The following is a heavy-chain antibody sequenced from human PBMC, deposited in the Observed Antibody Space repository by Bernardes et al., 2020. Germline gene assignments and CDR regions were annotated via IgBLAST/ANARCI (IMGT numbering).Heavy chain of an antibody. V-gene: IGHV3-23*01. CDR3: AKDLSGYSSGWYPEGFDY. D-gene: IGHD6-19*01. J-gene: IGHJ4*02. CDR1: GFTFSSYA. Sequence: GGSLRLSCAASGFTFSSYAMSWVRQAPGKGLEWVSAISGSGGSTYYADSVKGRFTISRDNSKNTLYLQMNSLRAEDTAVYYCAKDLSGYSSGWYPEGFDYWGQGTLVTVSS. CDR2: ISGSGGST.